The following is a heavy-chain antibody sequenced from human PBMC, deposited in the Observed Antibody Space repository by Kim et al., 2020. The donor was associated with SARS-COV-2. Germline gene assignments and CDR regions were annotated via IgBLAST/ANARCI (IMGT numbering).Heavy chain of an antibody. Sequence: GGSLRLSCAASGFSFSTYAMHWVRQAPGKGLEWVSVISFDSTTNIKYADSVKGRFTISRDNSRNSLYLQMTSLRVEDTAVYYCARDHDFGSGIGYFDSWGQGTLVSVSS. V-gene: IGHV3-30*04. D-gene: IGHD3-10*01. J-gene: IGHJ4*02. CDR2: ISFDSTTNI. CDR3: ARDHDFGSGIGYFDS. CDR1: GFSFSTYA.